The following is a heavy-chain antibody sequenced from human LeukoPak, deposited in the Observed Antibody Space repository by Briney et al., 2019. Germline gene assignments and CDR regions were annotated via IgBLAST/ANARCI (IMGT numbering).Heavy chain of an antibody. CDR3: ARGSIAVAGTDYGMDV. D-gene: IGHD6-19*01. CDR1: GFTFSSYA. Sequence: GGSLRLSCAASGFTFSSYAMSWVRQAPGKGLEWVSSISGTSSYIYYADSVKGRFTISRDNAKNSLYLQMNSLRAEDTAVYYCARGSIAVAGTDYGMDVWGQGTTVTVSS. CDR2: ISGTSSYI. V-gene: IGHV3-21*01. J-gene: IGHJ6*02.